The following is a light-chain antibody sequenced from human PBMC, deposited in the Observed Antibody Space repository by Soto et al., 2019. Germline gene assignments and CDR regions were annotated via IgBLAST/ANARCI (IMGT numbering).Light chain of an antibody. V-gene: IGKV1-39*01. CDR1: QSIRTY. CDR2: AAS. Sequence: QMTQSPSSLSASIGDRVTITCRASQSIRTYLNWYQQKPGKAPQLLIYAASRLQSGVPSRFSGSGSGTDFTLTINSLQPEDFATYYCQQSYSTMATFGQGTKVEIK. CDR3: QQSYSTMAT. J-gene: IGKJ1*01.